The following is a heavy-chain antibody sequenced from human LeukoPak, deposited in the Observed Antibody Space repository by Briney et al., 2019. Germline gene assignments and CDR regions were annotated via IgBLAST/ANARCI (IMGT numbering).Heavy chain of an antibody. CDR1: GFTFSSYS. CDR2: ISSSSSMI. J-gene: IGHJ4*02. V-gene: IGHV3-48*02. CDR3: ARDYGDLPARVPYFDY. D-gene: IGHD4-17*01. Sequence: GGSLRLSCAASGFTFSSYSMNWVRQAPRKGVEWVSYISSSSSMIYYADSVKGRFTISRDNAKNSLYLQMKSLRDEDTAIYYCARDYGDLPARVPYFDYWGQGTLVTVSS.